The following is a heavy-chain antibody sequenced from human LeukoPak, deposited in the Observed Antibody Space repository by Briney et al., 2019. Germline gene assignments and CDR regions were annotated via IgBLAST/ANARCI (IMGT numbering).Heavy chain of an antibody. Sequence: ASVKVSCKASGYTFTNYAMNWVRQAPGQGLEWMGWINTNTGNPTYAQGFTGRFVFSLDTSVNTAYLQISSLKAEDTAVYYCARAQQYGRYGGYEGDFDYWGQGTLVTVSS. J-gene: IGHJ4*02. V-gene: IGHV7-4-1*02. CDR3: ARAQQYGRYGGYEGDFDY. CDR1: GYTFTNYA. CDR2: INTNTGNP. D-gene: IGHD5-12*01.